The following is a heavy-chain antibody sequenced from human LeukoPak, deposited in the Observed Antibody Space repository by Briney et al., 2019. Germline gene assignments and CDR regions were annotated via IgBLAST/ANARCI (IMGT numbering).Heavy chain of an antibody. D-gene: IGHD3-3*01. CDR2: INHSGST. Sequence: SETLSLTCAVYGGSFSGYYWSWIRQPPGKGLEWIGEINHSGSTNHNPSLKSRVTISVDTSKNQFSLKLSSVTAADTAVYYCARANYDFWSGYYSPLDYWGQGTLVTVSS. CDR1: GGSFSGYY. V-gene: IGHV4-34*01. J-gene: IGHJ4*02. CDR3: ARANYDFWSGYYSPLDY.